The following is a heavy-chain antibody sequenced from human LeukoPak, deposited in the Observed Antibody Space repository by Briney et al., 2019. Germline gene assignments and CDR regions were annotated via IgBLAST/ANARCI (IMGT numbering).Heavy chain of an antibody. CDR1: GFTFSSYS. Sequence: GGSLRLSCAASGFTFSSYSMNWVRQAPGKGLGWVSSICSSSSYIYYADSVKGQFTISRDNAKNSLYLQMNSLRAEDTAVYYCARKRHSSGWYYFDYWGQGTLVTVSS. D-gene: IGHD6-19*01. CDR2: ICSSSSYI. V-gene: IGHV3-21*01. CDR3: ARKRHSSGWYYFDY. J-gene: IGHJ4*02.